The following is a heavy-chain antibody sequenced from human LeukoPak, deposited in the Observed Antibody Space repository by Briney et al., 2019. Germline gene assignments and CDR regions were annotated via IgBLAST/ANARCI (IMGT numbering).Heavy chain of an antibody. CDR1: GGSISSYY. CDR2: IYYSGST. D-gene: IGHD6-13*01. J-gene: IGHJ5*02. CDR3: ARARLDSSSWYNWFDP. V-gene: IGHV4-59*01. Sequence: SETLSLTCTVSGGSISSYYWSWIRQPPGKGLEWIGYIYYSGSTNYNPSLKSRVTISVDTSKNQFSLKLSSVTAADTAVYYCARARLDSSSWYNWFDPWAQGTLVTVSS.